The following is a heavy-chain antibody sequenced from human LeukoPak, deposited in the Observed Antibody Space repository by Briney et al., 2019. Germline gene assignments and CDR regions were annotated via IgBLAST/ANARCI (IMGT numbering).Heavy chain of an antibody. D-gene: IGHD5-18*01. J-gene: IGHJ4*02. V-gene: IGHV3-15*01. CDR1: GFTFSDAW. CDR2: IKSKTDGGTT. CDR3: ATVYYNYGYNF. Sequence: TGGSLRLSCAGSGFTFSDAWMSWVRQAPGKGLKWVGRIKSKTDGGTTDYAAPVKGRFTISRDDSKTTLYLQMNSLRIEDTAVYYCATVYYNYGYNFWGQGTLVTVSS.